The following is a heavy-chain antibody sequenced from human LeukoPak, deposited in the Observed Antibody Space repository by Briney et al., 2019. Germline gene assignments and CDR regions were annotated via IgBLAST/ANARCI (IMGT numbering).Heavy chain of an antibody. CDR2: VYYSGST. D-gene: IGHD5-12*01. J-gene: IGHJ5*01. CDR3: ARRLRGFDS. Sequence: PSETLSLTCTVSGGSVSSSSYYWVWIRQPPGKGLEWIGSVYYSGSTYYNPSLKSRVTISVDTSKNQFSLKLSSVTAADTALYYCARRLRGFDSWGQGTLVTVSS. CDR1: GGSVSSSSYY. V-gene: IGHV4-39*01.